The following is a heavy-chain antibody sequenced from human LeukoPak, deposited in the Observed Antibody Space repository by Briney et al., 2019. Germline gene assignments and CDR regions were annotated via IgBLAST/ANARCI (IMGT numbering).Heavy chain of an antibody. J-gene: IGHJ4*02. Sequence: SQTLSLTCTVSGGSISSETYYWTWVRQPAGKGLEWIGRIYTSGSTNYNPSLKSRVTISVDTSKNQFSLKLTSVTGADTAVYYCAGERGEEYSSGWYKTNYFYNWGQGIRVTVYS. D-gene: IGHD6-19*01. CDR2: IYTSGST. CDR1: GGSISSETYY. CDR3: AGERGEEYSSGWYKTNYFYN. V-gene: IGHV4-61*02.